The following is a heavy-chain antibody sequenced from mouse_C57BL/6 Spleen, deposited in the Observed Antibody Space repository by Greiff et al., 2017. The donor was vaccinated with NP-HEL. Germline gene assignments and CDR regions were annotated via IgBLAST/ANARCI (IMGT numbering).Heavy chain of an antibody. CDR1: GYAFTNYL. V-gene: IGHV1-54*01. Sequence: QVQLQQSGAELVRPGTSVKVSCKASGYAFTNYLIEWVKQRPGQGLEWIGVINPGSGGTNYNEKFKGKATLTADKSSSTAYMQLSSLTSEDSAVYFCARSFFGGRVAGYCDVWGTGTTVTVSS. D-gene: IGHD1-1*01. CDR3: ARSFFGGRVAGYCDV. J-gene: IGHJ1*03. CDR2: INPGSGGT.